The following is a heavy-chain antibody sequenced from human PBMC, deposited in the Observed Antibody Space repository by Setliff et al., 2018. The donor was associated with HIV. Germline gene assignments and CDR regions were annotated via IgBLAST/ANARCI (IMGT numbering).Heavy chain of an antibody. V-gene: IGHV1-18*01. CDR2: ISAYNGNT. Sequence: ASVKVSCKASGYTFTSYGISWVRQAPGQGLEWMGWISAYNGNTNYAQKLQGRVTMTTDTSTSTAYMEVRSLRSEDTAVYYCATDPYYYDSSGHFDSWGQGTLVTVSS. CDR1: GYTFTSYG. J-gene: IGHJ4*02. CDR3: ATDPYYYDSSGHFDS. D-gene: IGHD3-22*01.